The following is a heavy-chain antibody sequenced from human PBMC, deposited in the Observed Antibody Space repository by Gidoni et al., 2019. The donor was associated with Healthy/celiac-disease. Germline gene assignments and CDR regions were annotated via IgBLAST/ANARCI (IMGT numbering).Heavy chain of an antibody. CDR3: ARHTPPITGKRAFDY. Sequence: QLQLQESGPGLVKPSETLSLTCTVSGGSISRSSYYWGWIRQPPGKGLEWIGSIYYSGSTYYNPSLKSRVTISVDTSKNQFSLKLSSVTAADTAVYYCARHTPPITGKRAFDYWGQGTLVTVSS. CDR1: GGSISRSSYY. V-gene: IGHV4-39*01. D-gene: IGHD1-20*01. CDR2: IYYSGST. J-gene: IGHJ4*02.